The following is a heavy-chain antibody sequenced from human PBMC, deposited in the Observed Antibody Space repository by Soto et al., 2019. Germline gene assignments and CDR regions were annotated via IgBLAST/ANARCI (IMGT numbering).Heavy chain of an antibody. CDR3: ARDAQEYDILTGYQYYYGMDV. CDR2: IYSGGST. CDR1: GFTVSSNY. J-gene: IGHJ6*02. Sequence: GGSLRLSCAASGFTVSSNYMSWVRQAPGKGLEWVSVIYSGGSTYYAESVKGRFTISRDNSKNTLYLQMNSLRAEDTAVYYCARDAQEYDILTGYQYYYGMDVWGQGTTVTVSS. V-gene: IGHV3-53*01. D-gene: IGHD3-9*01.